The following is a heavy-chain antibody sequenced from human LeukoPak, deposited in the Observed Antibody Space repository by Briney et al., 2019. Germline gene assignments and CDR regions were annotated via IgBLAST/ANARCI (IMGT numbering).Heavy chain of an antibody. Sequence: PSETLSLTCTVSGGSISSYYWSWIRQPAGKGLEWIGRIYTSGSTNYNPSLKSRVTMSVDTSKNQFSLKLSSVTAADTAVYYCARLSGHYYDTSGYPDYWGQGTLVTVSS. CDR3: ARLSGHYYDTSGYPDY. D-gene: IGHD3-22*01. CDR2: IYTSGST. V-gene: IGHV4-4*07. CDR1: GGSISSYY. J-gene: IGHJ4*02.